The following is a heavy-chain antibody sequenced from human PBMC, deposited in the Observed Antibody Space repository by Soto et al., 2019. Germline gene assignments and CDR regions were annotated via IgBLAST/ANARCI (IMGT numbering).Heavy chain of an antibody. Sequence: QVQLVQSGAEVKKPGASVTVSCKASGYTFTSYGISWVRQSPGQGLEWTGWISAYNGNTNYAQKLQGRVTMTTDTSTSTAYMELRSLRSDDTAVYYCARSLRPNMVRGASAYWGQGTLVTVSS. V-gene: IGHV1-18*04. CDR2: ISAYNGNT. J-gene: IGHJ4*02. D-gene: IGHD3-10*01. CDR1: GYTFTSYG. CDR3: ARSLRPNMVRGASAY.